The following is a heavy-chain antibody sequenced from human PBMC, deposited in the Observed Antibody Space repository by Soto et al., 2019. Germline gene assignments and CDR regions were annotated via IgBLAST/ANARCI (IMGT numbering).Heavy chain of an antibody. CDR1: GGSISSGDYY. CDR3: ARVGTYYDFWSGYPSPNWFDP. V-gene: IGHV4-30-4*01. J-gene: IGHJ5*02. Sequence: NPSETLSLTCTVSGGSISSGDYYWSWIRQPPGKGLEWIGYIYYSGSTYYNPSLKSRVTISVDTSKNQFSLKLSSVTAADTAVYYCARVGTYYDFWSGYPSPNWFDPWGQGTLVTVSS. D-gene: IGHD3-3*01. CDR2: IYYSGST.